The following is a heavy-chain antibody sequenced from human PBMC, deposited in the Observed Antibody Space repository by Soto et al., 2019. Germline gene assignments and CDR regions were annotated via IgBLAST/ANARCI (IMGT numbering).Heavy chain of an antibody. J-gene: IGHJ4*02. CDR1: GGSISSYY. CDR3: ARHMGYYDSSGDTFDY. Sequence: SETLSLTCTVSGGSISSYYWSWIRQPPGKGLEWIGYIYYSGSTNYNPSLKSRVTISVDTSKNQFSLKLSSVTAADTAVYYCARHMGYYDSSGDTFDYWGKGTLVTVSS. D-gene: IGHD3-22*01. CDR2: IYYSGST. V-gene: IGHV4-59*08.